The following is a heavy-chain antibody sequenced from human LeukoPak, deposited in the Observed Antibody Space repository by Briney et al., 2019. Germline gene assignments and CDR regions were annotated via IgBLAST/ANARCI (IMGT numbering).Heavy chain of an antibody. V-gene: IGHV3-20*04. J-gene: IGHJ5*02. D-gene: IGHD5-18*01. CDR3: ARETDYSYVFDN. Sequence: PGGSLRLSCAASGFTFSSYSMNWVRQAPGKGLEWVSDINWNGGSTRYADSVRGRFTMSRDDATNSLYLQMNSLRAEDTAFYYCARETDYSYVFDNWGQGTLVTVSS. CDR1: GFTFSSYS. CDR2: INWNGGST.